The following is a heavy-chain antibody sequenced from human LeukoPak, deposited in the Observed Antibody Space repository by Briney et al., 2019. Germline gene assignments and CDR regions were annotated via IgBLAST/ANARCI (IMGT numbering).Heavy chain of an antibody. CDR1: GYTFTSYD. CDR2: MNPNSGNT. D-gene: IGHD3-3*01. Sequence: ASVKVSCKASGYTFTSYDLNWVRQATGQGLEWMGWMNPNSGNTGYAQKFQGRVTITRNTSISTAYMELSSLRSEDTAVYYCARGRFLEWFHTSEGWFDPWGQGTLVTVSS. V-gene: IGHV1-8*03. J-gene: IGHJ5*02. CDR3: ARGRFLEWFHTSEGWFDP.